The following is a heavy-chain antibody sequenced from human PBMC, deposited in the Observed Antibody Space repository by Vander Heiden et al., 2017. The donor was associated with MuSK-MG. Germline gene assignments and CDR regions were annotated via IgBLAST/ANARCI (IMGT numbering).Heavy chain of an antibody. CDR1: GFTFSSYA. J-gene: IGHJ5*02. CDR3: ARAKAARPVGWFDP. CDR2: ISYEGSNK. V-gene: IGHV3-30-3*01. Sequence: QVHLVESGGGVVQPGRSLRLSCAAPGFTFSSYAMHWARQAPGKGLEWVAVISYEGSNKYYADSVKGRFTISRDNSKNTLYLQMNSLRAEDTAVYYCARAKAARPVGWFDPWGQGTLVTVSS. D-gene: IGHD6-6*01.